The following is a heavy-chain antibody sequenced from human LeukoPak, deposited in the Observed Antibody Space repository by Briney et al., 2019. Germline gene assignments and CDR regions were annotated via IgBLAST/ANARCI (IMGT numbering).Heavy chain of an antibody. CDR1: GFTFSSHG. CDR2: IWYDGSKK. Sequence: GGSLRLSCAASGFTFSSHGMYWVRQAPGKGLEWVALIWYDGSKKNYEDSVKGRFTISRDNSKNTLYLQMNSLRAEDTAVYYCARDISRGSLDYWGQGTLVTVSS. CDR3: ARDISRGSLDY. V-gene: IGHV3-33*01. D-gene: IGHD2-15*01. J-gene: IGHJ4*02.